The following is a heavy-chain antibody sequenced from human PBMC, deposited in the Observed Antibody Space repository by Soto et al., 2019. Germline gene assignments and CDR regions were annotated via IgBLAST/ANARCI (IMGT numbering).Heavy chain of an antibody. D-gene: IGHD2-2*03. J-gene: IGHJ2*01. CDR1: GFTFSSYT. Sequence: GGSLRLSCAASGFTFSSYTMNWVRQAPGKGLKWVSSISSITSYIYYADSLKGRFTISRDNAKNSLYLQMNSLRAEDTAVYYCARALAGYWYFDLWGRGTLVTVSS. V-gene: IGHV3-21*01. CDR2: ISSITSYI. CDR3: ARALAGYWYFDL.